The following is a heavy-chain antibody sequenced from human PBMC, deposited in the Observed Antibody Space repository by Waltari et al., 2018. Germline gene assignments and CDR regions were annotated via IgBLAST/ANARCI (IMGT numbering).Heavy chain of an antibody. D-gene: IGHD3-9*01. V-gene: IGHV3-23*01. J-gene: IGHJ4*02. CDR1: GFTFGHYA. CDR3: AKDFGPVILTGYSTFDF. Sequence: EVQLLESGGGLVQPGGSLRRSCDTSGFTFGHYAMKWVRQAHGKVLEWVSIISGSDNGTNYADSVRGRFTISRDNSKNMLYLEMNSLRDEDTAVYYCAKDFGPVILTGYSTFDFWGQGTLVTVSS. CDR2: ISGSDNGT.